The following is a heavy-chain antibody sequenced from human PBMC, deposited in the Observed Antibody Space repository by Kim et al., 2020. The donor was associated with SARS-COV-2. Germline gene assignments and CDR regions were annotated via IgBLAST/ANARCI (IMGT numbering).Heavy chain of an antibody. J-gene: IGHJ6*02. CDR2: IYYSGST. CDR3: ARHPGYCSGGSCYPYYYYYGMDV. CDR1: GGSISSSSYY. V-gene: IGHV4-39*01. Sequence: SETLSLTCTVSGGSISSSSYYWGWIRQPPGKGLEWIGSIYYSGSTYYNPSLKSRVTISVDTSKNQFSLKLSSVTAADTAVYYCARHPGYCSGGSCYPYYYYYGMDVWGQGTTVTVSS. D-gene: IGHD2-15*01.